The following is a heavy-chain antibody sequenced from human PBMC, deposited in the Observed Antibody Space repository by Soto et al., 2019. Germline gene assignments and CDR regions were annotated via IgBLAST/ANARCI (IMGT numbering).Heavy chain of an antibody. D-gene: IGHD1-26*01. CDR2: INSDGSST. CDR1: RFTFISYW. J-gene: IGHJ4*02. Sequence: GGSLRLSCAASRFTFISYWMHWVLQAPGKGPVWVSRINSDGSSTSYADSVEGRFTISRDNAKNTLYLQMNSLRAEDTAVYYCARASRDIWELPGYWGQGTLVTVSS. V-gene: IGHV3-74*01. CDR3: ARASRDIWELPGY.